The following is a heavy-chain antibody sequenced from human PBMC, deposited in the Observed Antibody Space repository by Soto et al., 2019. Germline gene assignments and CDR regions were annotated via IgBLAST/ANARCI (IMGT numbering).Heavy chain of an antibody. CDR3: ARDAAAYQH. Sequence: GGSLRLSCAASGFTFSSYGMHWVRQAPGKGLEWVSVISNNSSNIYYADSVKGRFTISRDNAKNSLYLQMNSLRAEDTAVYYCARDAAAYQHWGQGTLVTVSS. J-gene: IGHJ1*01. D-gene: IGHD6-13*01. CDR2: ISNNSSNI. CDR1: GFTFSSYG. V-gene: IGHV3-48*01.